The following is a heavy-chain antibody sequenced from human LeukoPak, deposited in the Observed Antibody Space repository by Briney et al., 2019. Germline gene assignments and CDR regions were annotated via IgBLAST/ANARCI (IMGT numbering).Heavy chain of an antibody. CDR3: VKALTDDAFDI. CDR2: ISRNGDTT. Sequence: GGSLRLSCSASGFTFSTFPMHWVRQAPGKGLEYFSAISRNGDTTYYADSVKGRFTISRDNSKNTLYLQMSSLRPEDTADYYCVKALTDDAFDIWGQGAMVTVSS. CDR1: GFTFSTFP. V-gene: IGHV3-64D*06. J-gene: IGHJ3*02.